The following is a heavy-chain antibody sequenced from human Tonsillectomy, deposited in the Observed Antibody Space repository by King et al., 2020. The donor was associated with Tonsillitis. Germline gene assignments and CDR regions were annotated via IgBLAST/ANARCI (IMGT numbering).Heavy chain of an antibody. Sequence: VQLVESGGGVVQPGRSLRLSCAASGFTFSSYGMHWVRQAPGKGPEWVAVISYDGSNKYYADSVKGRFTISRDNSKNTLYLQMNSLRAEDTAVYYCTKLNPIHPAGYWGQGTLVTVSS. J-gene: IGHJ4*02. CDR1: GFTFSSYG. CDR2: ISYDGSNK. CDR3: TKLNPIHPAGY. D-gene: IGHD6-19*01. V-gene: IGHV3-30*03.